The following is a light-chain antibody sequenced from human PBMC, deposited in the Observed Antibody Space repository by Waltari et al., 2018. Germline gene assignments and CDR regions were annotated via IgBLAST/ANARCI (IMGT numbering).Light chain of an antibody. CDR3: AAWDDALDGYV. J-gene: IGLJ1*01. CDR1: RSNIGSNP. CDR2: RNT. V-gene: IGLV1-44*01. Sequence: QSVLIQPPSASGTPGQRVTISCSGSRSNIGSNPVNWYQQFPGTAPKLRIHRNTLRPSGVPDRFSGSKSGTSASLAISGLQSEDEADYYWAAWDDALDGYVFGAGTKVTVL.